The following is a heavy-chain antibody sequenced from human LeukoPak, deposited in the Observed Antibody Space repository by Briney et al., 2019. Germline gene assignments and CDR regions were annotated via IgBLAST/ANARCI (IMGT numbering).Heavy chain of an antibody. V-gene: IGHV3-23*01. D-gene: IGHD6-19*01. CDR3: AIPSPYSSGSYGGSDH. Sequence: TGGSLRLSCAASGFSFSIYAVSWVRQAPGKGLEWVSAISGSGASTYYADSVKGRFAISRDNSKNTLYLQMNSLRDEDTAVYYCAIPSPYSSGSYGGSDHWGQGTLVTVSS. CDR2: ISGSGAST. J-gene: IGHJ4*02. CDR1: GFSFSIYA.